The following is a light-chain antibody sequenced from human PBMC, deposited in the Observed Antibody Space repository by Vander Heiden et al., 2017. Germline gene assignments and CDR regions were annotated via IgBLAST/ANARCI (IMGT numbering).Light chain of an antibody. V-gene: IGLV3-25*03. J-gene: IGLJ3*02. CDR3: QSADSGATDGV. Sequence: SYQLTHPPSVSASTGQTARLTCHADVLSKQYSHWYQQKSGQAPLLLIFKNTERPSGIPERFSGSTSGTTVTLTITGVQSEDEADYYCQSADSGATDGVFGGGTKLTVL. CDR2: KNT. CDR1: VLSKQY.